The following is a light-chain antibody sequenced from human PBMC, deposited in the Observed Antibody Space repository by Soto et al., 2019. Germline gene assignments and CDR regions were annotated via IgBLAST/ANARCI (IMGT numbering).Light chain of an antibody. CDR2: GAS. CDR3: QQFHNWPRT. CDR1: PSVSGSN. J-gene: IGKJ1*01. V-gene: IGKV3D-15*01. Sequence: EIVLTQSPGTLSLSPGERATLSCRASPSVSGSNLAWYQQKPGQAPRLVIYGASSRATGIPARFSGSGSGTEFTLTITSLQSEDFAVYYCQQFHNWPRTFGQGTKVDIK.